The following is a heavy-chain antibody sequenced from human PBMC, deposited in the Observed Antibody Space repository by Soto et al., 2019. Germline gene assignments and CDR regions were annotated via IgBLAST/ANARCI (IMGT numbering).Heavy chain of an antibody. J-gene: IGHJ4*02. V-gene: IGHV3-23*01. CDR3: ARIGPYCGGDCYPDFDF. CDR1: GFTFNTYG. D-gene: IGHD2-21*02. Sequence: PGGSLRLSCAASGFTFNTYGMAWVRQAPGKGLEWVSTVSGSGGGTYYADSVKGRFTISRVNSKNTMYLQMSNLRAGDTAVYFCARIGPYCGGDCYPDFDFWGLGTPVTVSS. CDR2: VSGSGGGT.